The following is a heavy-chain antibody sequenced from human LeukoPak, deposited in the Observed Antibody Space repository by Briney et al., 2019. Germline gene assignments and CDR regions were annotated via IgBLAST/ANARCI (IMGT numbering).Heavy chain of an antibody. CDR1: SGSFSGYY. Sequence: SETLSLTCAVYSGSFSGYYWSWIRQPPGKGLEWIGEINHSGSTNYNPSLKSRVTISVDTSKNQFSLKLRSVTAADTAVYYCARGGSCSSTSCYAILGFDPWGQGTLVTVSS. J-gene: IGHJ5*02. V-gene: IGHV4-34*01. CDR2: INHSGST. CDR3: ARGGSCSSTSCYAILGFDP. D-gene: IGHD2-2*01.